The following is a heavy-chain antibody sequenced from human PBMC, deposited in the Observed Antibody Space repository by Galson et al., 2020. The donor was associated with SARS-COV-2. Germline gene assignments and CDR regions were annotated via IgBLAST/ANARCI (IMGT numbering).Heavy chain of an antibody. CDR1: GFTFSSCW. CDR2: VSVDGSTT. J-gene: IGHJ4*02. V-gene: IGHV3-74*01. Sequence: TGGSLRLSCAASGFTFSSCWMHWVRQAPGKGLVWVSRVSVDGSTTYYADSVRGRFTISRDNAKNTLYLQMSSLRAEDTAVYYCTRGLSPHYGYVDYWGQGSLVTVSS. CDR3: TRGLSPHYGYVDY. D-gene: IGHD3-16*01.